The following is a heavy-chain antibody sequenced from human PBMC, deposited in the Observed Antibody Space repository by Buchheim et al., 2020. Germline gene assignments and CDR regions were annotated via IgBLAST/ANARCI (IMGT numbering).Heavy chain of an antibody. CDR1: GFTFSDYY. D-gene: IGHD2-15*01. CDR3: ARDFVVVVAATLHYYYGMDV. V-gene: IGHV3-11*06. CDR2: ISSSSSYT. Sequence: VQLVESGGGLVKPGGSLRLSCAASGFTFSDYYMSWIRQAPGKGLEWVSYISSSSSYTNYADSVKGRFTISRDNAKNSLYLQMNSLRAEDTAVYYCARDFVVVVAATLHYYYGMDVWGQGTT. J-gene: IGHJ6*02.